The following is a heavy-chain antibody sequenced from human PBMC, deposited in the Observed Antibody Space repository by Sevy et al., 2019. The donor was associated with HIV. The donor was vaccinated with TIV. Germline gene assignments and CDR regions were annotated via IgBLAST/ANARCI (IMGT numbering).Heavy chain of an antibody. D-gene: IGHD4-4*01. Sequence: GGSLRLSCAASGFTFSSYSMNWVRQAPGKGLEWVSSISSSSSYIYYADSVKGRFTISRDKAKNSLYLQMNSLRAEDTAVYYCARAHPGKTTTFKFVGNYYYGMDVWGQGTTVTVSS. CDR3: ARAHPGKTTTFKFVGNYYYGMDV. J-gene: IGHJ6*02. CDR1: GFTFSSYS. CDR2: ISSSSSYI. V-gene: IGHV3-21*01.